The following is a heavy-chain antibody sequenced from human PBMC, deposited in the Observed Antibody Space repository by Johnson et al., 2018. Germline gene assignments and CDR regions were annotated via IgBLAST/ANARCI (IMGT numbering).Heavy chain of an antibody. Sequence: VQLLESGAEVKKPGASVKVSCKASGYTFTSYYMLWVRQAPGQGLEWMGIINPSGGSTSYAQKFQGRVTMTRDTSTSTVYMELSSLRSEDTAVCFCATISSSSTSYYYYMDVWGKGTTVTVSS. J-gene: IGHJ6*03. CDR3: ATISSSSTSYYYYMDV. V-gene: IGHV1-46*01. CDR2: INPSGGST. D-gene: IGHD6-6*01. CDR1: GYTFTSYY.